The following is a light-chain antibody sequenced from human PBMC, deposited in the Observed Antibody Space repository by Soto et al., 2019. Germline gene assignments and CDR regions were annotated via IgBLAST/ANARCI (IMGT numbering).Light chain of an antibody. CDR2: GAS. J-gene: IGKJ5*01. CDR1: QSVSSPY. CDR3: QQYGSSTIT. V-gene: IGKV3-20*01. Sequence: EIVLTQSPSTPSLSPGDRATLSCRASQSVSSPYLAWYQQKPGQAPRLVIYGASTRATGIPDRFSGDGSVTHCTLTISRLEAEDCVMYYCQQYGSSTITFGQGTRLEIK.